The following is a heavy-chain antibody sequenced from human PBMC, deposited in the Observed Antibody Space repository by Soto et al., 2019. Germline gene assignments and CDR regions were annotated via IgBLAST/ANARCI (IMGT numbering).Heavy chain of an antibody. CDR1: GYTFTSYG. CDR3: ARSRFLEWLSSYYYGMDV. V-gene: IGHV1-18*01. J-gene: IGHJ6*02. Sequence: ASVKVSCKASGYTFTSYGISWARQAPGQGLEWMGWISAYNGNTNYAQKLQGRVTMTTDTSTSTAYMELRSLRSDDTAVYYCARSRFLEWLSSYYYGMDVWGQGTTVTVSS. D-gene: IGHD3-3*01. CDR2: ISAYNGNT.